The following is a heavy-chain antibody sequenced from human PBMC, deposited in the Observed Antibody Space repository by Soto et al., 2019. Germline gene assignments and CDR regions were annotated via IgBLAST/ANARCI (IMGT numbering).Heavy chain of an antibody. Sequence: EMQLLESGGGLVKPGGSLRVSCTASGFTFTDFAMSWVRQAPGKGLEWVSAISVSGGSTYYADSVEGRFTISRDNSKNTLCLPLNSLRVEDTAVYYWAKETGNKGYYYYFYPMDVWGQGTTVTVSS. CDR3: AKETGNKGYYYYFYPMDV. CDR1: GFTFTDFA. CDR2: ISVSGGST. J-gene: IGHJ6*02. V-gene: IGHV3-23*01.